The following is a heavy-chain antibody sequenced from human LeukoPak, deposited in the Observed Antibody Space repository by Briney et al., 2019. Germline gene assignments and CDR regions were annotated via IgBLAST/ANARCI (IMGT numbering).Heavy chain of an antibody. J-gene: IGHJ6*02. V-gene: IGHV4-39*01. CDR1: GGSISSSSYY. CDR3: AGYGDYYYYGMDV. CDR2: IYYSGST. D-gene: IGHD4-17*01. Sequence: ASETLSLTCTVSGGSISSSSYYWGWIRQPPGKGLEWIGSIYYSGSTYYNPSLKSRVTISVDTSKNQFSLKLSSVTAADTAVYYCAGYGDYYYYGMDVWGQGTMVTVSS.